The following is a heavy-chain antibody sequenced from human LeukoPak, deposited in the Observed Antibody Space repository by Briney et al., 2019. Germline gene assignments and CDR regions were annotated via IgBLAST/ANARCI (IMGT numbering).Heavy chain of an antibody. D-gene: IGHD3-22*01. J-gene: IGHJ4*02. CDR3: ARVIWVGSSGYYPYFDY. CDR2: MNPNSGNT. Sequence: ASVKVSCKASGYTFTSYDINWVRQATRQGLEWMGWMNPNSGNTGYAQKFQGRATMTRNTSISTAYMELSSLRSEDTAVYYCARVIWVGSSGYYPYFDYWGQGTLVTVSS. V-gene: IGHV1-8*01. CDR1: GYTFTSYD.